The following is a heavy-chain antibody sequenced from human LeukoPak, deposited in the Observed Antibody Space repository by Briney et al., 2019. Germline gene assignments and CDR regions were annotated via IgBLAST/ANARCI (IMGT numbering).Heavy chain of an antibody. J-gene: IGHJ4*02. CDR2: IYPGDSDT. V-gene: IGHV5-51*01. Sequence: GESLKISCKVSGYSFTTYWIGWVRQMPGKGLEWMGIIYPGDSDTRDSPSFQGQVTISADKSISTAYLQWSSLKASDTAMYYCARRFSGSYGGYYFDYWGQGTLVTVSS. D-gene: IGHD1-26*01. CDR3: ARRFSGSYGGYYFDY. CDR1: GYSFTTYW.